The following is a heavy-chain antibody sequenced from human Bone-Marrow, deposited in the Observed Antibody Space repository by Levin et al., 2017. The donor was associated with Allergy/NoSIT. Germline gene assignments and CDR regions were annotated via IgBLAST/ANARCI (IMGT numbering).Heavy chain of an antibody. V-gene: IGHV1-69*02. CDR2: IIPILGIA. D-gene: IGHD2-21*02. J-gene: IGHJ5*02. Sequence: SVKVSCKASGGTFSSYTISWVRQAPGQGLEWMGRIIPILGIANYAQKFQGRVTITADKSTSTAYMELSSLRSEDTAVYYCASLPSGLAYCGGDCSNWFDPWGQGTLVTVSS. CDR3: ASLPSGLAYCGGDCSNWFDP. CDR1: GGTFSSYT.